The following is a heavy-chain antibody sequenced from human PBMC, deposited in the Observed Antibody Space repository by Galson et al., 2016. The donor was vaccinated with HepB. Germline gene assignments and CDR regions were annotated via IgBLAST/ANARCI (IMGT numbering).Heavy chain of an antibody. D-gene: IGHD3-9*01. J-gene: IGHJ4*02. CDR1: GFTFSSYG. CDR2: MSFDGNNE. CDR3: AKGSRMDGYYDVLTGCCAFDY. Sequence: SLRLSCAASGFTFSSYGMHWVRQAPGKGLEWVVVMSFDGNNEYYADSVKGRFSVSRDNSKNTLYLQMNSLRVEDTAVYYCAKGSRMDGYYDVLTGCCAFDYWGQGTLVTVSS. V-gene: IGHV3-30*18.